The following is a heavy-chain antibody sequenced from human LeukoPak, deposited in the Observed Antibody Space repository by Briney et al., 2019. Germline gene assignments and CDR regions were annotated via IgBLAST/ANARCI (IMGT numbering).Heavy chain of an antibody. Sequence: GGSLRLSCAASGFTFSSYAMSWVRQAPGKGLEWASAISGSGGSTYYADSVKGRFTISRDNSKNTLYLQMNSLRAEDTAVYYCAKDLKVAKKYYYYYYGMDVWGQGTTVTVSS. V-gene: IGHV3-23*01. D-gene: IGHD5-12*01. CDR3: AKDLKVAKKYYYYYYGMDV. CDR2: ISGSGGST. J-gene: IGHJ6*02. CDR1: GFTFSSYA.